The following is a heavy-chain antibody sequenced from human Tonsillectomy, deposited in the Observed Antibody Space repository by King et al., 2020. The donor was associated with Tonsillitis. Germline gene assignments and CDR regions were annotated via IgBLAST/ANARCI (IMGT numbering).Heavy chain of an antibody. CDR1: GGSINYYY. CDR3: ARYTADWFDP. CDR2: SYTTGST. D-gene: IGHD2-2*02. J-gene: IGHJ5*02. V-gene: IGHV4-4*07. Sequence: QLQESGPGLVKPSETLSLTCTVSGGSINYYYWTWIRQPAGKGLEWIWRSYTTGSTNYNPSLMSRVTMSVDTSKNQFSLKLSSVTAADTAVYYCARYTADWFDPWGQGSLVTVSS.